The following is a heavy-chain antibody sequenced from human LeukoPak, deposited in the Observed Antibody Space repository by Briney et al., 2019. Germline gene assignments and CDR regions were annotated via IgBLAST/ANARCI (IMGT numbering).Heavy chain of an antibody. CDR3: ARGGRVYCSSTSCYTDWFDP. V-gene: IGHV1-18*01. CDR2: ISAYNGNT. D-gene: IGHD2-2*02. Sequence: EASVKVSCKASGYTFTSYGISWVRQAPGQWLEWMGWISAYNGNTNYAQKLQGRVTMTTDTSTSTAYMELRSLRSDDTAVYYCARGGRVYCSSTSCYTDWFDPWGQGTLVTVSS. CDR1: GYTFTSYG. J-gene: IGHJ5*02.